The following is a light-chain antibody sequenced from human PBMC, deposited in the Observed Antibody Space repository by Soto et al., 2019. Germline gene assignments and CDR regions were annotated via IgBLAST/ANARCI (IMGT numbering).Light chain of an antibody. CDR3: CSYAGSYTLV. J-gene: IGLJ2*01. CDR2: DVS. V-gene: IGLV2-11*01. Sequence: QSALTQPRSVSGSPGQSVTISCTGTSSDVGGYNYVSWYQQHPGKAPKLMIYDVSTRPSGVPDRFSCSKSGNTASLTISGLQAEDEADYYCCSYAGSYTLVFGGGTKVTVL. CDR1: SSDVGGYNY.